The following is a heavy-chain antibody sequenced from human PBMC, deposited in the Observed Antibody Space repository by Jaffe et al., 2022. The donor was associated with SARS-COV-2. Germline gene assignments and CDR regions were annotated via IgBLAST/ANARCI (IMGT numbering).Heavy chain of an antibody. CDR1: GFTFSNAW. D-gene: IGHD3-16*02. V-gene: IGHV3-15*01. CDR2: IKSKTDGGTT. Sequence: EVQLVESGGGLVKPGGSLRLSCAASGFTFSNAWMSWVRQAPGKGLEWVGRIKSKTDGGTTDYAAPVKGRFTISRDDSKNTLYLQMNSLKTEDTAVYYCTTGYDYVWGSYRYTGLGYWGQGTLVTVSS. CDR3: TTGYDYVWGSYRYTGLGY. J-gene: IGHJ4*02.